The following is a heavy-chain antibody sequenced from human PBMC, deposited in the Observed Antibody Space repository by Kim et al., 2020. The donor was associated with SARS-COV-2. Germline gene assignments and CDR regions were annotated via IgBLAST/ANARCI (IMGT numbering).Heavy chain of an antibody. CDR1: GFTFSDHY. D-gene: IGHD2-15*01. V-gene: IGHV3-72*01. Sequence: GGSLRLSCAASGFTFSDHYMDWVRQAPGKGLEWVGRTRNKANSYTTEYAASVKGRFTISRDDSKNSLYLQMNSLKTEDTAVYYCARTSSSTYCSGGSCYDDAFDIWGQGTMVTVSS. CDR3: ARTSSSTYCSGGSCYDDAFDI. CDR2: TRNKANSYTT. J-gene: IGHJ3*02.